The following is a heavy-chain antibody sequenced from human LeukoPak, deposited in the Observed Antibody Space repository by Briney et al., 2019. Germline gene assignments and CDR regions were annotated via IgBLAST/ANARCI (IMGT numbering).Heavy chain of an antibody. V-gene: IGHV4-39*07. CDR1: GGSISSRPYY. Sequence: SETLSLTCTVSGGSISSRPYYWGWIRQPPGKGLEWIGNIYYSGSTYYSPSLTGRVTISVDTSKNQFSLKLSSVTAADTAVYYCARNLIPEQLVLNFWGQGTLVTVSS. J-gene: IGHJ4*02. CDR2: IYYSGST. CDR3: ARNLIPEQLVLNF. D-gene: IGHD6-13*01.